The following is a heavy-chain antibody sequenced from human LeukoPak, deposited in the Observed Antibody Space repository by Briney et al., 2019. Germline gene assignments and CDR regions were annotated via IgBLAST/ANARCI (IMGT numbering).Heavy chain of an antibody. D-gene: IGHD3-10*01. CDR3: ARFRGDRYFDY. CDR1: GFTFSSYA. J-gene: IGHJ4*02. Sequence: GGSLRLSCAASGFTFSSYAMSWVRQAPGKGLEWVANIKQDGNEKYYVDSVKGRYTISRDNAKNSLYLQMNSLRAEDTAVYYCARFRGDRYFDYWGQGTLVTVSS. CDR2: IKQDGNEK. V-gene: IGHV3-7*01.